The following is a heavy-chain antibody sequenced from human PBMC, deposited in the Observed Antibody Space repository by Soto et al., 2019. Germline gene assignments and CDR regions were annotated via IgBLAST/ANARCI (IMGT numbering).Heavy chain of an antibody. J-gene: IGHJ4*02. D-gene: IGHD1-26*01. Sequence: SVKVSCKASGGTFSSYAISWVRQAPGQGLEWMGGIIPIFGTANYAQKFQGRVTITADESTSTAYMELRSLRSDDTAVYYCARGLGAQIVDYWGQGTLVTVSS. CDR2: IIPIFGTA. CDR1: GGTFSSYA. CDR3: ARGLGAQIVDY. V-gene: IGHV1-69*13.